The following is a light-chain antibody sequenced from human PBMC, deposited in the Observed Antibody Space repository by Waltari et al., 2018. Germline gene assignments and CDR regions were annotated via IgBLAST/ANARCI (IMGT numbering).Light chain of an antibody. CDR3: QSYDSSLSGWV. V-gene: IGLV1-40*01. J-gene: IGLJ3*02. CDR2: AEN. Sequence: QSVLTQPPSVSGAPGQRVTIPCTGSTSNIGAGLDVHWYQHLQGTAPKLLIPAENTRPSGGAARFSGSQPGPSASLAITGLQAEDEADYYCQSYDSSLSGWVFGGGTKLTVL. CDR1: TSNIGAGLD.